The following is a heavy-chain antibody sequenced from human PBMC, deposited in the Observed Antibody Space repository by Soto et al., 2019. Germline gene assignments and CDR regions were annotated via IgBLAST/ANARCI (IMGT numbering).Heavy chain of an antibody. CDR1: GATFSSYT. V-gene: IGHV1-69*02. Sequence: SVKVSCKASGATFSSYTISWVRQAPGQGLEWMGRIIPILGVTNYAQKFQGRVTITADKSTSTAYMELSSLRSEDTAVYYCARVYSSGWYLNDYWGQGTLVTVSS. D-gene: IGHD6-19*01. J-gene: IGHJ4*02. CDR2: IIPILGVT. CDR3: ARVYSSGWYLNDY.